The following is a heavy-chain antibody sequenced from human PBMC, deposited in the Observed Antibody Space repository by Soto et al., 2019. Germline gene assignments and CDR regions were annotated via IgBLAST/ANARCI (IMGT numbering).Heavy chain of an antibody. Sequence: SETLSLTCTVSGGSISSYYWSWIWQPPGKGLEWIGYIYYSGSTNYNPSLKSRVTISVDTSKNQFSLKLSSVTAADTAVYYCARGQGSMIVNLYYFDYWGQGTLVTVSS. CDR2: IYYSGST. CDR3: ARGQGSMIVNLYYFDY. J-gene: IGHJ4*02. V-gene: IGHV4-59*01. CDR1: GGSISSYY. D-gene: IGHD3-22*01.